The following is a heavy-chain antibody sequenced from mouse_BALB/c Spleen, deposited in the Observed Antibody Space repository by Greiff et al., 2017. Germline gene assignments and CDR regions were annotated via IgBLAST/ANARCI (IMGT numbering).Heavy chain of an antibody. CDR3: TRRDTSDY. V-gene: IGHV6-6*02. CDR1: GFTFSDAW. J-gene: IGHJ2*01. D-gene: IGHD5-1-1*01. Sequence: EVKLVESGGGLVQPGGSMKLSCAASGFTFSDAWMDWVRQSPEKGLEWVAEIRLKSNNYATHYAESVKGRFTISRDDSKSSVYLQMNNLRAEDTGIYYCTRRDTSDYWGQGTTLTVSS. CDR2: IRLKSNNYAT.